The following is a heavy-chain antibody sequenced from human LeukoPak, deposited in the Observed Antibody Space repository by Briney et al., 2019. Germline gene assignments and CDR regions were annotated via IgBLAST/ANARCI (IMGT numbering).Heavy chain of an antibody. CDR3: AGAVGYTYGMDV. D-gene: IGHD5-18*01. CDR1: GYTFTGYY. V-gene: IGHV1-2*02. J-gene: IGHJ6*02. Sequence: GASVKVSCKASGYTFTGYYMHWVRQAPGQGLEWMGWINANSGDTKYAQKFQGRVTMTRDTSISTAYMELRSLRSDDTAVYYCAGAVGYTYGMDVWGQGTTVTVSS. CDR2: INANSGDT.